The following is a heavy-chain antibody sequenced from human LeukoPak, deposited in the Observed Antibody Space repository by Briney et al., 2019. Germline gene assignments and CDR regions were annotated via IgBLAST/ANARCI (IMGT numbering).Heavy chain of an antibody. Sequence: GESLKISCKGSGYSFTGYWIGWVRQMPGKGLEWMGIVYPGDSDTRYSPSFQGQVTISADKSISTAYLQWSSLKASDTAMYYCARPSPYDILTQLDYWGQGTLVTVSS. CDR2: VYPGDSDT. CDR1: GYSFTGYW. J-gene: IGHJ4*02. V-gene: IGHV5-51*01. CDR3: ARPSPYDILTQLDY. D-gene: IGHD3-9*01.